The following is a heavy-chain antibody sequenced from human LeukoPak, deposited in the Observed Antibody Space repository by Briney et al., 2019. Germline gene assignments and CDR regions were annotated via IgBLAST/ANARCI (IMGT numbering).Heavy chain of an antibody. CDR3: ARSYYYGSGSYYRRFDY. CDR2: INPNSGGT. D-gene: IGHD3-10*01. CDR1: GYTFTGYY. J-gene: IGHJ4*02. V-gene: IGHV1-2*02. Sequence: GASVKVSCKASGYTFTGYYMHWVRQAPGQGLEWMGWINPNSGGTNYAQKFQGRVTMTRDTSISTAYMELSRLRSDDTAVYYCARSYYYGSGSYYRRFDYWGQGTLVTVSS.